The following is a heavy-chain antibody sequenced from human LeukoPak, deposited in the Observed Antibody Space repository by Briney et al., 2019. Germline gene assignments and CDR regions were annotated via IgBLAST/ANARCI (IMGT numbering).Heavy chain of an antibody. D-gene: IGHD4-23*01. CDR1: GGSFTGYV. CDR3: ARDPTTVVTVPYYFDF. J-gene: IGHJ4*02. V-gene: IGHV4-34*01. CDR2: INDRGTT. Sequence: SETLSLTCAVYGGSFTGYVWNWIRQSPGKGLEWIAEINDRGTTNYNPSLKSRVTISVDTSKNQFSLKLTAVTAADTGVYYCARDPTTVVTVPYYFDFWGQGTPVTVSS.